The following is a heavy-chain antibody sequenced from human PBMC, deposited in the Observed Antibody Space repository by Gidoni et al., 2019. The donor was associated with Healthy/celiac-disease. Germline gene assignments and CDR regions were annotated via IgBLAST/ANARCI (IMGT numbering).Heavy chain of an antibody. D-gene: IGHD2-21*01. Sequence: QVQLVQSGAEVKKPGASVKVSCKASGYTFTGYYMHWVRQAPGQGLEWMGWINPNRGGTNYAQKFQGRVTMTRDTSISTAYMELSRLRSDDTAVYYCARLLAPCGFDYWGQGTLVTVSS. CDR3: ARLLAPCGFDY. CDR1: GYTFTGYY. CDR2: INPNRGGT. J-gene: IGHJ4*02. V-gene: IGHV1-2*02.